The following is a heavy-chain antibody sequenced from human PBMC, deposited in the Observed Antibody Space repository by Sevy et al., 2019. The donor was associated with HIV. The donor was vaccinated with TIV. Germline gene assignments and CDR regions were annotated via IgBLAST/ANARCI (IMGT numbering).Heavy chain of an antibody. Sequence: SQTVSLTCAISGDSVSTNSAVWNWIRQSPSRVLEWLGRTYYRSKWYNDYSVSLKGRLTITPDTSKNQFSLHLKSVTADDTAVYFCARAGATIFGIVTMSFDVWGQGTLVTVSS. CDR2: TYYRSKWYN. J-gene: IGHJ4*02. D-gene: IGHD3-3*01. V-gene: IGHV6-1*01. CDR1: GDSVSTNSAV. CDR3: ARAGATIFGIVTMSFDV.